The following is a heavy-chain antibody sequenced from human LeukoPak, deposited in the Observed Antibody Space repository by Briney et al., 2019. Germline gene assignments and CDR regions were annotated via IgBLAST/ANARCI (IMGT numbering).Heavy chain of an antibody. V-gene: IGHV3-53*01. CDR3: AKAIFYDSSGYYYVGGAFDI. CDR2: IYRDGST. Sequence: PGGSLRLSCAASGFTVSSNYMSWVRQAPGKGLEWVSVIYRDGSTYYADSVKGRFTISRDNSKNTLYLQMNSLRAEDTAVYYCAKAIFYDSSGYYYVGGAFDIWGQGTMVTVSS. CDR1: GFTVSSNY. D-gene: IGHD3-22*01. J-gene: IGHJ3*02.